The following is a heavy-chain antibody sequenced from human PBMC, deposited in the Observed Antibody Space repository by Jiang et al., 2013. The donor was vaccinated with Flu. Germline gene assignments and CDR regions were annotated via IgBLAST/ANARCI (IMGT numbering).Heavy chain of an antibody. D-gene: IGHD1-26*01. Sequence: VQLVESGGGLVKPGGSLRLSCAASGFTFSSYSMNWVRQAPGKGLEWVSSISSSSSYIYYADSVKGRFTISRDNAKNSLYLQMNSLRAEDTAVYYCARDRGATTLIHDAFDIWGQGTMVTVSS. CDR1: GFTFSSYS. V-gene: IGHV3-21*01. CDR2: ISSSSSYI. J-gene: IGHJ3*02. CDR3: ARDRGATTLIHDAFDI.